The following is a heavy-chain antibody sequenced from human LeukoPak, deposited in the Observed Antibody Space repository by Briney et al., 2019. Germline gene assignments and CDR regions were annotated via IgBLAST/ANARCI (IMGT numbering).Heavy chain of an antibody. CDR3: ARETSGSYFGWFDP. CDR2: IYYSGST. D-gene: IGHD1-26*01. CDR1: GGSISNGGYY. J-gene: IGHJ5*02. Sequence: SETLSLTCTVSGGSISNGGYYWSWIRQHPGKGLEWIGYIYYSGSTYYHPSLKSRVTISVDTSKNQFSLKLSSVAAADTAVYYCARETSGSYFGWFDPWGQGTLVTVSS. V-gene: IGHV4-31*03.